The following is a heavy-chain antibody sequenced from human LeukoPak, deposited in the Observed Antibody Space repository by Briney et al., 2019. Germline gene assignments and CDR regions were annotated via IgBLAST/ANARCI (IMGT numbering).Heavy chain of an antibody. D-gene: IGHD1-7*01. V-gene: IGHV3-21*04. CDR1: GFTFSSYS. CDR3: AELFAATDC. CDR2: ISSSSSYT. J-gene: IGHJ4*02. Sequence: PGGSLRLSCAASGFTFSSYSMSWVRQAPGKGLEWVSSISSSSSYTYYTDSVKGRFTISRDNSKNTLYLQMNSLRVEDTAVYYCAELFAATDCWGQGTLVTXSS.